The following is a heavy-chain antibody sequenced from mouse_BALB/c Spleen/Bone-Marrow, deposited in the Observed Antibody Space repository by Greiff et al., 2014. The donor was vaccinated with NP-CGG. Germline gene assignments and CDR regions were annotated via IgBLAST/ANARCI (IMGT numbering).Heavy chain of an antibody. CDR1: GYTFTSYW. J-gene: IGHJ1*01. CDR2: TAPGSGST. CDR3: ARSRDGYFDV. V-gene: IGHV1S41*01. Sequence: DLVKPGASVKLSCKASGYTFTSYWINWIKQRPGQGLEWIGRTAPGSGSTYYNEMFKGKATLTVDTSSSTAYIQXXXXSSXDSAVYFCARSRDGYFDVWGAGTTVTVSS.